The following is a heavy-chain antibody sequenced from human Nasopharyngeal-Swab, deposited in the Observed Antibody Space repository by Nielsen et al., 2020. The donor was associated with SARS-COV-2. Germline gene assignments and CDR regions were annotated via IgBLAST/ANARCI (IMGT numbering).Heavy chain of an antibody. CDR2: INPSGGST. CDR1: GYTFTSYY. V-gene: IGHV1-46*01. J-gene: IGHJ4*02. Sequence: ASVKVSCKASGYTFTSYYMHWVRQAPGQGLEWMGIINPSGGSTSYAQKFQGRVNMTRDTSISTAYMELSRLRSDDTAVYYCARDLGYIRYCSGGSCYQDYWGQGTLVTVSS. CDR3: ARDLGYIRYCSGGSCYQDY. D-gene: IGHD2-15*01.